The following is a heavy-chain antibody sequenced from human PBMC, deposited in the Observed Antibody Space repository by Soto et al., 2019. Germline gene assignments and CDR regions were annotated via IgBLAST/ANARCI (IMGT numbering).Heavy chain of an antibody. V-gene: IGHV3-23*01. CDR3: ANSRVSMVRGLIIIPNY. D-gene: IGHD3-10*01. Sequence: EVQLLESGGGLVQPGGSLRLSCAASGFPFTGYAMSWVRQAPGKGLEWVSAISGHGDATFYADSVKGRFTISRDNSKNTLYLPMNSLRAEDTALYYCANSRVSMVRGLIIIPNYWGQGTLVTVSS. CDR2: ISGHGDAT. J-gene: IGHJ4*02. CDR1: GFPFTGYA.